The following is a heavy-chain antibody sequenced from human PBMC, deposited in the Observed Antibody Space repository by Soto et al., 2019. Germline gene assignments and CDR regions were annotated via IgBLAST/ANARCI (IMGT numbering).Heavy chain of an antibody. D-gene: IGHD3-10*01. J-gene: IGHJ3*02. V-gene: IGHV1-69*06. CDR3: ARGDMVRGADDAFDI. CDR2: IIPIFGTA. CDR1: GGTFSSYA. Sequence: SVKVSCKASGGTFSSYAISWVRQAPGQGLEWMGGIIPIFGTANYAQKFQGRVTITADKSTSTAYMELSGLRSEDTAVYYCARGDMVRGADDAFDIWGQGTMVTVSS.